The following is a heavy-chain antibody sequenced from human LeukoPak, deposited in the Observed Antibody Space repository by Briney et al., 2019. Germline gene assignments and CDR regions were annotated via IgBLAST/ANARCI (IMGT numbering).Heavy chain of an antibody. CDR3: ARGGDSSGYYPYYFDY. D-gene: IGHD3-22*01. V-gene: IGHV4-59*01. CDR2: IYYSGST. CDR1: GGSISSYY. Sequence: SETLSLTCTVSGGSISSYYWSWIRQPPGKGLEWLGYIYYSGSTNYNPSLKSRVTISVDTSKNQFSLKLSPVTAADTAVYYCARGGDSSGYYPYYFDYWGQGTLVTVSS. J-gene: IGHJ4*02.